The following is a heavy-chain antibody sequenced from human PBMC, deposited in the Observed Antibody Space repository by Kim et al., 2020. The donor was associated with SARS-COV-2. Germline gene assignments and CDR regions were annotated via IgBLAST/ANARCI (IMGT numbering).Heavy chain of an antibody. CDR2: IYYSGST. J-gene: IGHJ6*02. Sequence: SETLSLTCTVSGGSISSSSYYWGWIRQPPGKGLEWIGSIYYSGSTYYNPSLKSRVTISVDTSKNQFSLKLSSVTAADTAVYYCARRGKQLVHPRNYYYYYGMDVWGQGTTVTVSS. CDR1: GGSISSSSYY. CDR3: ARRGKQLVHPRNYYYYYGMDV. V-gene: IGHV4-39*01. D-gene: IGHD6-6*01.